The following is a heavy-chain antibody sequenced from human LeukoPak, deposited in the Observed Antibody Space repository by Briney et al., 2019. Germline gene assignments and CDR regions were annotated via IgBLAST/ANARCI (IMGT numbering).Heavy chain of an antibody. J-gene: IGHJ4*02. CDR1: GFTFSSCA. V-gene: IGHV3-23*01. D-gene: IGHD6-19*01. CDR3: AKRPAVAGRSGDLDY. CDR2: ISGSGGST. Sequence: GGSLRLSCAASGFTFSSCAMSWVRQAPGKGLEWVSAISGSGGSTYYADSVKGRFTISRDNSKNTLYLQMNSLRAEDTAVYYCAKRPAVAGRSGDLDYWGQGTLVTVSS.